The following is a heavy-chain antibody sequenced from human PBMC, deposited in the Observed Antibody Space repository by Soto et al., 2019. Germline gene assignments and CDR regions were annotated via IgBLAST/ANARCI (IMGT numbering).Heavy chain of an antibody. CDR3: ARDHTAIAPTTYYGMDL. CDR2: IIPIFGTA. Sequence: ASVKVSCKASGGTFSSYAISWVRQALGQGLEWMGGIIPIFGTANYAQKFEGRVTITADKSTSTAYMELSSLRSEDTAVYYCARDHTAIAPTTYYGMDLWGHGTTVT. J-gene: IGHJ6*01. CDR1: GGTFSSYA. D-gene: IGHD5-18*01. V-gene: IGHV1-69*06.